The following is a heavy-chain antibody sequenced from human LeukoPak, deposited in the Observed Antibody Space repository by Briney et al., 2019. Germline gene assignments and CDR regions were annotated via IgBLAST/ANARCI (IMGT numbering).Heavy chain of an antibody. J-gene: IGHJ6*04. V-gene: IGHV1-58*01. CDR2: IVVGSGNT. CDR1: GFTFTTSA. Sequence: TSVKVSCKASGFTFTTSAVQWVRQARGQRLEWIGWIVVGSGNTNYAQKFQERVIITRDMSTSTAYMELSSVRSEDTAVYYCAAGWPADYRSIYDYGMDFWGRGTTVTVSS. D-gene: IGHD4-11*01. CDR3: AAGWPADYRSIYDYGMDF.